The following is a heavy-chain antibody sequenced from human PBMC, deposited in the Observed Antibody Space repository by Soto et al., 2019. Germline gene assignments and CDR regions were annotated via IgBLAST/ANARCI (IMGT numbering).Heavy chain of an antibody. V-gene: IGHV3-74*01. D-gene: IGHD2-15*01. J-gene: IGHJ4*02. CDR1: GLTFSSYW. Sequence: EVQLVESGGGLVQPGESLRLSCAASGLTFSSYWMHWVRQAPGKGLVWVSRINSDGSSTSYAGSVKGRFTISRDNAKNMLYLQMNSLRAEDTAVYYCVRTSLVVAAATREDYWGQGTLVTVSS. CDR3: VRTSLVVAAATREDY. CDR2: INSDGSST.